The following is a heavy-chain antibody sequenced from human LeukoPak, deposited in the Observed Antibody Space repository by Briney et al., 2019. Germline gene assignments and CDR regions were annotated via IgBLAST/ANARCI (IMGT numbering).Heavy chain of an antibody. CDR3: AKGREGDIAVAGY. D-gene: IGHD6-19*01. V-gene: IGHV3-66*01. CDR2: IYNSGSA. Sequence: PGGSLRLACAASGLTVSSNYMSWVRQVPGKGLEWVSIIYNSGSAYYADSLKDRFIISRDNSKNTLYLQMNSLRAEDTAVYYCAKGREGDIAVAGYWGQGTLVTVSS. CDR1: GLTVSSNY. J-gene: IGHJ4*02.